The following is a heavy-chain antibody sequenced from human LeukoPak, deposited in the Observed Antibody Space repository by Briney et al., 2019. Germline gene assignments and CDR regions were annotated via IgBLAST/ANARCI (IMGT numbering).Heavy chain of an antibody. CDR1: GGSINTSSHY. J-gene: IGHJ3*02. CDR2: IYYSGST. CDR3: ARFDGRIDAFDI. Sequence: SETLSLTCTGSGGSINTSSHYWGWIRQPPGKGLEWIGNIYYSGSTYYSPSLKNRVTISVDTSKNQFSLNLSSVTAADTAVYYCARFDGRIDAFDIWGQGTMVTVSS. V-gene: IGHV4-39*01.